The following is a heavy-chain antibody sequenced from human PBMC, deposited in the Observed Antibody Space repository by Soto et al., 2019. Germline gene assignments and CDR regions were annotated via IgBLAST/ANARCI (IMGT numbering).Heavy chain of an antibody. CDR1: GFTFSSYA. V-gene: IGHV3-23*01. D-gene: IGHD2-2*01. J-gene: IGHJ5*02. CDR2: ISGSGGST. Sequence: GGSLRLSCAASGFTFSSYAMSWVRQAPGKGLEWVSAISGSGGSTYYADSVKGRFTISRDNSKNTLYLQMNSLRAEDTAVYYCAKGEPGYCSSTSCQTTWFDPWGQGALVTVSS. CDR3: AKGEPGYCSSTSCQTTWFDP.